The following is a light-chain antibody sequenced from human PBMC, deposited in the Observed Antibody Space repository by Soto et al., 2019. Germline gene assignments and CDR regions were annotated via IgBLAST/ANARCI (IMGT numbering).Light chain of an antibody. CDR2: EVS. CDR1: SIDVGAYNY. V-gene: IGLV2-8*01. CDR3: SAYXVSNDLF. J-gene: IGLJ1*01. Sequence: QSALTQPPSASGSPGQSVTISCTGSSIDVGAYNYVSWYQQHPGKAPKVMIYEVSKRPSGVPDRFSGSKSGNTASLNVSGLQAEDEADYYCSAYXVSNDLFFGTGTKVTVL.